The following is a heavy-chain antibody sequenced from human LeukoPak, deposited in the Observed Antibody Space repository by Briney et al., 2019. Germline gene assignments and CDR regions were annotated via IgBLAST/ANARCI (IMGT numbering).Heavy chain of an antibody. CDR1: GFTFSSYA. Sequence: PGGSLRLSCAASGFTFSSYAMSWVRQAPGKGLEWVSVISGSGGSTYYADSVKGRFTISRDNSKNTLYLQMNSLRAEDTAVYYCAKGYYYGSGRWSYMDVWGKGTTVTISS. J-gene: IGHJ6*03. CDR2: ISGSGGST. CDR3: AKGYYYGSGRWSYMDV. D-gene: IGHD3-10*01. V-gene: IGHV3-23*01.